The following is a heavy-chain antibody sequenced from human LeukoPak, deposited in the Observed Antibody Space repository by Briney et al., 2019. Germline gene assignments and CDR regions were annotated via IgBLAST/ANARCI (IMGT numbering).Heavy chain of an antibody. D-gene: IGHD2-2*01. CDR1: GLTFSSYA. Sequence: GGSLRLSCAASGLTFSSYAMSWVRQAPGKGLEWVSIISNSGDSTYYADSVKGRFTISRDNSKNTLYLQMNSLRAEDTAAHCCAKGHTAVVPSTRYFDSWGQGTLVTVSS. CDR2: ISNSGDST. J-gene: IGHJ4*02. CDR3: AKGHTAVVPSTRYFDS. V-gene: IGHV3-23*01.